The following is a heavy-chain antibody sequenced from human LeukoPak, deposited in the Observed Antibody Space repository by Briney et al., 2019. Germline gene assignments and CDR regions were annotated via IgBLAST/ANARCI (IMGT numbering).Heavy chain of an antibody. J-gene: IGHJ4*02. Sequence: PGGSLRLSCAASGFTFSSYSMNWVRQAPGKGLEWVSSISSSSSYIYYADSVKGRFTISRDNAKNSLYLQMNSLRAEDTAVYYCARDQPLRGYSYGYNDYWGQGTLVTVSS. CDR1: GFTFSSYS. CDR2: ISSSSSYI. V-gene: IGHV3-21*01. CDR3: ARDQPLRGYSYGYNDY. D-gene: IGHD5-18*01.